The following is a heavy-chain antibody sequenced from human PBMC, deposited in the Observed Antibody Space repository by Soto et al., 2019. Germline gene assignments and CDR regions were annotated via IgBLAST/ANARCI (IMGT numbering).Heavy chain of an antibody. CDR2: LHHSGST. CDR1: ADSTSRTTYN. CDR3: ARSYDTSHRPYFHP. D-gene: IGHD3-22*01. Sequence: SETLSLTYAVCADSTSRTTYNLACLRAPPWKGLEWVVTLHHSGSTYYNPSRKSRLTISIDTSKNQFSLRLSSVTAADTAMYYCARSYDTSHRPYFHPWGQDT. V-gene: IGHV4-39*01. J-gene: IGHJ1*01.